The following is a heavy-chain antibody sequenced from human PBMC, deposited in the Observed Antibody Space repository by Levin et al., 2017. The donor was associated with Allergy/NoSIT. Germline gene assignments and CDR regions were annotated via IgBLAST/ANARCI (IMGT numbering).Heavy chain of an antibody. CDR3: AVFSLRYGAFDI. D-gene: IGHD4-17*01. CDR1: GGSFGGYY. J-gene: IGHJ3*02. CDR2: ISHRGFT. V-gene: IGHV4-34*01. Sequence: ESLKISCAVYGGSFGGYYWSWIRQSPGKGLEWIGEISHRGFTTYNPSLESRVTMSVDTSRNQFSVRLNSVTAADTAMYYCAVFSLRYGAFDIWGQGTMVTVS.